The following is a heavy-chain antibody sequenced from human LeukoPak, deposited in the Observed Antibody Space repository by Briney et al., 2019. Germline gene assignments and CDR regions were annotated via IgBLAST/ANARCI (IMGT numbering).Heavy chain of an antibody. D-gene: IGHD5-24*01. CDR1: GFTFNTYW. V-gene: IGHV3-66*04. Sequence: HPGASLRLSCTASGFTFNTYWMNWARQAPGKGLEWVSVIYSGGSTDYADSVKGRFTISRDNSKNTLYLQMNSLRAEDTAVYYCARQEMATIVWGQGTLVTVSS. CDR3: ARQEMATIV. J-gene: IGHJ4*02. CDR2: IYSGGST.